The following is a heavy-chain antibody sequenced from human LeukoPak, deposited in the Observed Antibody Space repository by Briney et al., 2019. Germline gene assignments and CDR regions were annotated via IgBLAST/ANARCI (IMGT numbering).Heavy chain of an antibody. Sequence: SQTLSLTCAISGDSVSSNSAAWNWIRQSPSRGLEWLGRTYYRSKWYNEYAESVKSRITINPDTSRNQFSLHLNSVTPEDTAVYFCARHIATRRSGWFDPWGQGTLVTVSS. CDR2: TYYRSKWYN. CDR1: GDSVSSNSAA. CDR3: ARHIATRRSGWFDP. J-gene: IGHJ5*02. V-gene: IGHV6-1*01. D-gene: IGHD6-13*01.